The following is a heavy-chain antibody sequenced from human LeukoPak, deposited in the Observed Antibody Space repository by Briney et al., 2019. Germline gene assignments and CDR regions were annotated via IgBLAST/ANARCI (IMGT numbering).Heavy chain of an antibody. J-gene: IGHJ4*02. CDR1: GFTVSSNY. D-gene: IGHD6-13*01. V-gene: IGHV3-66*01. Sequence: PGGSLRLSCAGSGFTVSSNYMSWVRQAPGKGLDWVSVPYSGGSIFYADSVKGRFTISRDISKNMLYLQMNSLRVDDTAVYYCARGAISSWYEDWGQGTLVTVSS. CDR2: PYSGGSI. CDR3: ARGAISSWYED.